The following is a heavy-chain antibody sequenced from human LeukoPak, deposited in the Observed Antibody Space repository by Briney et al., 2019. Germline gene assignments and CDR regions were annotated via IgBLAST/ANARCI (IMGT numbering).Heavy chain of an antibody. CDR2: ISSSGSTI. CDR1: GFIFSDYY. Sequence: GGSLRLSCAASGFIFSDYYMSWIRQAPGKGLEWGSYISSSGSTIYYADSVKGRFTISRDNAKNSLYLQMNSLRAEDTAVYYCASPPHHLRLGELSYFDYWGQGTLVTVSS. J-gene: IGHJ4*02. D-gene: IGHD3-16*02. V-gene: IGHV3-11*01. CDR3: ASPPHHLRLGELSYFDY.